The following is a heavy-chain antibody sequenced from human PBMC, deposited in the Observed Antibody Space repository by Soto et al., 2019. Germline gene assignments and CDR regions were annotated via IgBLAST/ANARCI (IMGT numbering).Heavy chain of an antibody. J-gene: IGHJ6*02. CDR3: ARQFHDISGAGYYYYGLDV. D-gene: IGHD6-19*01. CDR2: IDPADSDT. V-gene: IGHV5-51*01. Sequence: PGPSLKVSCKASGYSFSNYWIAWVRQMPGNGLEWMGIIDPADSDTRYSPSFQGQVTISADKYISTAYLQWSSLKASDTAMYYCARQFHDISGAGYYYYGLDVWRLGTTVTV. CDR1: GYSFSNYW.